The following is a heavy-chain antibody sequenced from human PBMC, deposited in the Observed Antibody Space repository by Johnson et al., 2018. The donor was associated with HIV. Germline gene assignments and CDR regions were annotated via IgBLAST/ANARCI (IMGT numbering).Heavy chain of an antibody. Sequence: VQLVESGGALVQPGGSLGLSCAVSGFTFSNFWMSWVRQAPGKGLEWVANIKEDGSEKHYVDSVKGRFTISRDNAKNLLYLQMDSLIVEDTAVYYCARVHIYCSCGGCYHLEHPFIWGQGTSVIVSS. CDR2: IKEDGSEK. J-gene: IGHJ3*02. V-gene: IGHV3-7*01. CDR3: ARVHIYCSCGGCYHLEHPFI. CDR1: GFTFSNFW. D-gene: IGHD2-15*01.